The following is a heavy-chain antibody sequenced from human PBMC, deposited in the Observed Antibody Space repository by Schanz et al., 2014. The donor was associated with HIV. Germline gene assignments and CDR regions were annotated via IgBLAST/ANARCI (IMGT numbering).Heavy chain of an antibody. J-gene: IGHJ5*02. CDR3: VRDQGTTWISEGNWFDP. Sequence: QVQLVESGGGVVQPGGSLRLSCATSGFTFNIYGLHWVRQAPGKGLEWVAIIGYDGSNKYYADSVKGRFTVSRDNSKNTNTLYLQMNSLRAEDTAVYYCVRDQGTTWISEGNWFDPWGQGTLVTVSS. D-gene: IGHD1-1*01. V-gene: IGHV3-33*01. CDR1: GFTFNIYG. CDR2: IGYDGSNK.